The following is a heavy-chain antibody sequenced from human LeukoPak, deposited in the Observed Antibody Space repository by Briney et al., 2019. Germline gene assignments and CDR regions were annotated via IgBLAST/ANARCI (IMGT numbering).Heavy chain of an antibody. D-gene: IGHD3-10*01. Sequence: SETLSLTCTVSGGSISSYYWSWIRQPPGKGLEWIGHIYYSGSSNYNPSLKSRVTISVDTSKKQFSLKLSSVTAADTAVYYCATQHYGSGTYYNYNWFDPWGQGTLVTVSS. J-gene: IGHJ5*02. V-gene: IGHV4-59*01. CDR1: GGSISSYY. CDR3: ATQHYGSGTYYNYNWFDP. CDR2: IYYSGSS.